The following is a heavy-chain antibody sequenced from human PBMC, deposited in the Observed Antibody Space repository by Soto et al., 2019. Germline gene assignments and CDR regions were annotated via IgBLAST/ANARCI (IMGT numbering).Heavy chain of an antibody. CDR3: SRSFSGLLYYSSTSSCRKEYYYYYYMDV. CDR1: GGSFSGYY. J-gene: IGHJ6*03. Sequence: SETLSLTCAVYGGSFSGYYWSWIRQPPGKGLEWIGEINHSGSTNYNPSLKSRVNISVDTSKNQFSLKLSSVTAADTAVYYCSRSFSGLLYYSSTSSCRKEYYYYYYMDVWGRGTTVTVSS. V-gene: IGHV4-34*01. CDR2: INHSGST. D-gene: IGHD2-2*01.